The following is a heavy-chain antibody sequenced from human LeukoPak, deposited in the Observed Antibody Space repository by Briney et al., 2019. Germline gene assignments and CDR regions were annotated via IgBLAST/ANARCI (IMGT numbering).Heavy chain of an antibody. Sequence: SVKVSCKASGGTFSSYAISWVRQAPGQGLEWMGGTIPIFGTANYAQKFQGRVTITADESTSTAYMELSSLRSEDTAVYYCARAGDYCSSTSCYDGIGYWGQGTLVTVSS. CDR2: TIPIFGTA. V-gene: IGHV1-69*13. CDR3: ARAGDYCSSTSCYDGIGY. J-gene: IGHJ4*02. D-gene: IGHD2-2*01. CDR1: GGTFSSYA.